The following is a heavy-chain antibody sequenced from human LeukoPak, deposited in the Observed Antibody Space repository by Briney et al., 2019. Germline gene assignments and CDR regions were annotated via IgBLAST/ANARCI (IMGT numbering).Heavy chain of an antibody. CDR3: AKDRHYYDSSGHADY. J-gene: IGHJ4*02. CDR2: ISYDGSNK. Sequence: GGSLRLSCAASGFTFSSYGMHWVRQAPGKGLEWVAVISYDGSNKYYADSVKGRFTISRDNSKNTLYLQMNSLRAEDTAVYYCAKDRHYYDSSGHADYWGQGTLVTVSS. CDR1: GFTFSSYG. D-gene: IGHD3-22*01. V-gene: IGHV3-30*18.